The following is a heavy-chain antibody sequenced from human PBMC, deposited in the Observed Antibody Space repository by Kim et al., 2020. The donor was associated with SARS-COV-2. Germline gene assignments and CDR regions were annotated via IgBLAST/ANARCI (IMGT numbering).Heavy chain of an antibody. V-gene: IGHV3-7*03. CDR2: IKQDGSQK. J-gene: IGHJ1*01. CDR3: ARTLTGTTESFEY. Sequence: GGSLRLSCAASGFTFGSYWVTWVRQAPGKGLEWVANIKQDGSQKYYVDSVKGRFTISRDDAKNSLYLQMNSLRAEDTAVYYCARTLTGTTESFEYWGQGTLVTVSS. D-gene: IGHD3-9*01. CDR1: GFTFGSYW.